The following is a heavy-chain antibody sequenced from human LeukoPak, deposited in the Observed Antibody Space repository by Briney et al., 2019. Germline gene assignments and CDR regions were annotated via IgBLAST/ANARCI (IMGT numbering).Heavy chain of an antibody. CDR3: ARQTGSYYYYMDV. V-gene: IGHV4-34*01. Sequence: SETLSLTCAVYGGSFSGYHWSWIRQPPGKGLEWIGEINHSGSTYFNPSLKSRVTISVDTSKNQFSLNLISVTAADTAVYYCARQTGSYYYYMDVWGKGTTVTISS. CDR1: GGSFSGYH. CDR2: INHSGST. J-gene: IGHJ6*03.